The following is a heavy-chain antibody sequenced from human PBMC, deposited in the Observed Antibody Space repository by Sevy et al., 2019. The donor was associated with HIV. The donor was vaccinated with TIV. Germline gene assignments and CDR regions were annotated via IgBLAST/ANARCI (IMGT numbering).Heavy chain of an antibody. J-gene: IGHJ4*02. CDR1: GYTFTSYA. Sequence: ASVKVSCKASGYTFTSYAMHWVRQAPGQRLEWMGWINAGNGNTKYSQKFQGRVTITRETSARTAYMELGSLRSEDTAVYYCARSFGFGELHSYFDYWGQGTLVTVSS. CDR2: INAGNGNT. V-gene: IGHV1-3*01. CDR3: ARSFGFGELHSYFDY. D-gene: IGHD3-10*01.